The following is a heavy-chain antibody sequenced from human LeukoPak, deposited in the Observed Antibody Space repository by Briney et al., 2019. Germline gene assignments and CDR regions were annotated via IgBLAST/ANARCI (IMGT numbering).Heavy chain of an antibody. V-gene: IGHV1-69*04. CDR2: IIPIFGIA. D-gene: IGHD1-1*01. CDR3: AGSTTGTTFYYGMDV. CDR1: GGTFSSYA. J-gene: IGHJ6*02. Sequence: SVKVSCKASGGTFSSYAISWVRQAPGQGLEWMGRIIPIFGIANYAQKFQGRVTITADKSTSTAYVELSSLRSEDTAVYYCAGSTTGTTFYYGMDVWGQGTTVTVSS.